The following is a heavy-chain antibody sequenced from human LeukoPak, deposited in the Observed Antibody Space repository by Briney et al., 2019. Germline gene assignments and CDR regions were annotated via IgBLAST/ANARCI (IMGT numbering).Heavy chain of an antibody. V-gene: IGHV3-48*01. D-gene: IGHD6-19*01. J-gene: IGHJ6*02. Sequence: GGSLRLSCAASGFTFSSYSMNWVRQAPGKGLEWVSYISSSSSTIYYADSVKGRFTISRDNAKNSLYLQMNSLRAEDTAVYYCARDRIVLAVDHYYYYYGMDVWGQGTTVTVSS. CDR1: GFTFSSYS. CDR3: ARDRIVLAVDHYYYYYGMDV. CDR2: ISSSSSTI.